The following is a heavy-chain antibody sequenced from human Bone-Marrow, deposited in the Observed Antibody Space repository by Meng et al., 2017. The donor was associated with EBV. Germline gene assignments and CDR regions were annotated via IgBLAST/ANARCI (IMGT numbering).Heavy chain of an antibody. Sequence: HLCGSGGGWVKPGRSRRLSRAASGFTFHSYGMHWVRQAPGKGLEWVAVKSYDGSNKYYADSVKGRFTISRDNSKNTLYLQMNSLRAEDTAVYYCAKGPGIVVVKYWGQGTLVTVSS. J-gene: IGHJ4*02. V-gene: IGHV3-30*18. D-gene: IGHD2-21*01. CDR2: KSYDGSNK. CDR1: GFTFHSYG. CDR3: AKGPGIVVVKY.